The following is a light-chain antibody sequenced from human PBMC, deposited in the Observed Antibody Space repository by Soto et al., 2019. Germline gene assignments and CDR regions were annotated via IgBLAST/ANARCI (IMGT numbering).Light chain of an antibody. CDR3: QQYNDYYRT. CDR2: DAS. J-gene: IGKJ1*01. Sequence: IPMAPFSFLLSASVGDEVTIHCRASQTISGWLAWYQQRPGKAPNLLIFDASTLESGVPSRFSGSGSGTTFTLTISSLQSDDFATYYCQQYNDYYRTFGQGTKVDIK. CDR1: QTISGW. V-gene: IGKV1-5*01.